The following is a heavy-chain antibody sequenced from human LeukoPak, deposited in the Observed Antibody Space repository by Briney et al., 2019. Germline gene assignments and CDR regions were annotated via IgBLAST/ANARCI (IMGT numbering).Heavy chain of an antibody. J-gene: IGHJ6*02. D-gene: IGHD2-2*01. CDR2: IIPIFGTA. CDR1: GGTFSNYA. V-gene: IGHV1-69*13. CDR3: ARAPPQLLWTQGLGLPHMDV. Sequence: SVKVSCKASGGTFSNYAISWVRQAPGQGLEWMGGIIPIFGTANYAQKFQGRVTITADESTSTAYMELSSLRSEDTAVYYCARAPPQLLWTQGLGLPHMDVWGQGTTVTVSS.